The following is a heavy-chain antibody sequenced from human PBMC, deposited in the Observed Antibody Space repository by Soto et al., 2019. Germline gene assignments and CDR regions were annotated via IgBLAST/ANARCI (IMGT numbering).Heavy chain of an antibody. Sequence: QVQLVQSVAEVKKPGASVKVSCKASGYTFTHYYIHWVRQAPGQGLEWMGIINPNGCSTTYAQKFRAGFNVTRDTYTSTVYMELSSLRSENSAVYYCATSVNSAMAFDYWGQGTLVTVSS. CDR2: INPNGCST. CDR1: GYTFTHYY. D-gene: IGHD5-18*01. CDR3: ATSVNSAMAFDY. J-gene: IGHJ4*02. V-gene: IGHV1-46*01.